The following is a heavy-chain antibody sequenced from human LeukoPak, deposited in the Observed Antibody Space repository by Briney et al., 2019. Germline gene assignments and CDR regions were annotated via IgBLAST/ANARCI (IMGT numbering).Heavy chain of an antibody. CDR1: GFTFSNAW. D-gene: IGHD6-13*01. CDR3: TTYSSWSLPSGY. Sequence: GGSLRLSCAASGFTFSNAWMSWVRQAPGKGLEWVGRIKSKTDRGTTGYAAPVKGRFTISRDDSKNTLYLQMNSLKTEDTAVYYCTTYSSWSLPSGYWGQGTLVTVSS. V-gene: IGHV3-15*01. CDR2: IKSKTDRGTT. J-gene: IGHJ4*02.